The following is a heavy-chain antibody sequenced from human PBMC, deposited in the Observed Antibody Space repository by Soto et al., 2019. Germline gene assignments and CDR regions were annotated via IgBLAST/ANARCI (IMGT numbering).Heavy chain of an antibody. CDR3: TRYTYSNRYSYFGMDV. Sequence: GGSLRLSCAASGFTFSSSATSWVRQAPGKGLEWVSGISASGGSTYYADSVKGRFTISRDNSKDTLYLQMSSLQTEDTGVYYCTRYTYSNRYSYFGMDVWGHGTTVTVSS. J-gene: IGHJ6*02. CDR2: ISASGGST. D-gene: IGHD4-4*01. V-gene: IGHV3-23*01. CDR1: GFTFSSSA.